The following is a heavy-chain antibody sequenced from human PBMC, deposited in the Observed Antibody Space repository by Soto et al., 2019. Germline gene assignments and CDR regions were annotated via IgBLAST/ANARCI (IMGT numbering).Heavy chain of an antibody. CDR2: MNPNSGNT. D-gene: IGHD4-4*01. V-gene: IGHV1-8*01. CDR3: ATYIQDYSPSWGWFDH. J-gene: IGHJ5*02. CDR1: GYTFTSYD. Sequence: ASVKVSCKASGYTFTSYDINWVRQATGQGLEWMGWMNPNSGNTGYAQKFQGRVTMTRNTSISTAYMELSSLRSEDTAVYYCATYIQDYSPSWGWFDHWGQGTLVTVSS.